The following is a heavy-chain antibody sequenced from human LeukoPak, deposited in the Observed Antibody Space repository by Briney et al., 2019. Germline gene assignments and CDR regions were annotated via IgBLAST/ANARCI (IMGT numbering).Heavy chain of an antibody. V-gene: IGHV3-13*01. CDR2: IGTAGDT. CDR1: GFTFSSYD. J-gene: IGHJ6*04. CDR3: ARTLAVRGGSDGMDV. Sequence: GGSLRLSCAASGFTFSSYDMHWVRQATGRGLEWVSAIGTAGDTYYPGSVKGRFTISRENAKNSLYLQMNSLRAGDTAVYYCARTLAVRGGSDGMDVWGKGTTVTVSS. D-gene: IGHD3-10*01.